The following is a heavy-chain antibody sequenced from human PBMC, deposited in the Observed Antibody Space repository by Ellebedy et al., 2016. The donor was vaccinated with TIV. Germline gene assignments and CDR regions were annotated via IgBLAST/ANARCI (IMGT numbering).Heavy chain of an antibody. J-gene: IGHJ3*02. Sequence: GESLKISCAASGFSFSSYSVNWVRQAPGKGLEWVAFISRSGSQIYYVDSVAGRFTISRDNAKSSLYLQMNSLRAEDTAVYYCARDSNYYDSGFDIWGQGTMVTVSS. CDR2: ISRSGSQI. D-gene: IGHD3-22*01. CDR1: GFSFSSYS. V-gene: IGHV3-21*01. CDR3: ARDSNYYDSGFDI.